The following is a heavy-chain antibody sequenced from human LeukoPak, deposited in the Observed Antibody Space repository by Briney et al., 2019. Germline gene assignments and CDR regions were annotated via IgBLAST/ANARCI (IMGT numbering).Heavy chain of an antibody. Sequence: ASVKVSCKASGGTFSSYTISWVRQAPGQGLEWMGRIIPILGIANYAQKFQGRVTITADKSTSTAYMELSSLRSEDTAVYCCARDNYYDYYYMDVWGKGTTVTVSS. CDR3: ARDNYYDYYYMDV. CDR1: GGTFSSYT. CDR2: IIPILGIA. J-gene: IGHJ6*03. V-gene: IGHV1-69*04.